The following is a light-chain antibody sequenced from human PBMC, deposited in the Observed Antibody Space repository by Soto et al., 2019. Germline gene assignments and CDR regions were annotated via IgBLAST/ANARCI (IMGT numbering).Light chain of an antibody. J-gene: IGLJ1*01. CDR1: SSDVGGYNY. Sequence: QSALTQRASVSGSPGQSITISCTGTSSDVGGYNYVSWYQQHPGKAPKLMIYEVSNRPSGVSNRFSGSKSGNTASLTISGLQAEDEADYYCSSYTSSSTPCVFGTGTKVTVL. CDR3: SSYTSSSTPCV. V-gene: IGLV2-14*01. CDR2: EVS.